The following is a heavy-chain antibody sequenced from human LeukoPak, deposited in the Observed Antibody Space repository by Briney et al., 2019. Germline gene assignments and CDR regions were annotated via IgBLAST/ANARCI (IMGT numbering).Heavy chain of an antibody. CDR3: ASRGH. V-gene: IGHV3-21*01. CDR1: AFTFSIYN. Sequence: GGSLRLSCAASAFTFSIYNMNWVRQAPGKGLEWVASVSSSNNYRYYADSVRGRFTISRDNPKNSVYLQMNSLRAEDTAIYYCASRGHWGQGTLVTVSS. CDR2: VSSSNNYR. J-gene: IGHJ4*02. D-gene: IGHD3-10*01.